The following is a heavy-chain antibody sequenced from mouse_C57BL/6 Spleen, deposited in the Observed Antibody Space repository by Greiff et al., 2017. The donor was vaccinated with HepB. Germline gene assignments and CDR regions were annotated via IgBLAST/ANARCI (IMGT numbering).Heavy chain of an antibody. Sequence: QVQLKQPGAELVRPGTSVKLSCKASGYTFTSYWMHWVKQRPGQGLEWIGVIDPSDSYTNYNQKFKGKATLTVDTSSSTAYMQLSSLTSEDSAVYYCATPYYYGSRYAMDYWGQGTSVTVSS. V-gene: IGHV1-59*01. CDR1: GYTFTSYW. CDR2: IDPSDSYT. CDR3: ATPYYYGSRYAMDY. J-gene: IGHJ4*01. D-gene: IGHD1-1*01.